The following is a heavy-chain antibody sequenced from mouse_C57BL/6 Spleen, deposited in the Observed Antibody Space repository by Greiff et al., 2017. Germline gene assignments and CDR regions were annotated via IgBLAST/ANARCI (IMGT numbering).Heavy chain of an antibody. CDR2: IWRGGST. J-gene: IGHJ4*01. Sequence: VQLQQSGPGLVQPSQSLSITCTVSGFSLTSYGVHWVRQSPGKGLEWLGVIWRGGSTDYNAAFMSRLSITKDNSKSQVFFKMNSLQADDTAIYYCAKRDYSNYDYYAMDYWGQGTSVTVSS. D-gene: IGHD2-5*01. CDR3: AKRDYSNYDYYAMDY. V-gene: IGHV2-5*01. CDR1: GFSLTSYG.